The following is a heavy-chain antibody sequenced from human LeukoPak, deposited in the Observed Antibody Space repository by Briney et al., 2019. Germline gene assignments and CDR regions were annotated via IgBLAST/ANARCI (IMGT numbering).Heavy chain of an antibody. J-gene: IGHJ4*02. CDR1: GFIFSSYG. CDR3: ARPSCSGGSCYPYYFDY. V-gene: IGHV3-33*01. CDR2: IWYDDSNK. D-gene: IGHD2-15*01. Sequence: GRSLRLSCAASGFIFSSYGMHWVRQAPGKGLEWVAVIWYDDSNKYYADSVKGRFTVSRDNSKNTLYLQMNSLRAEDTAVYYCARPSCSGGSCYPYYFDYWGQRTLATVSS.